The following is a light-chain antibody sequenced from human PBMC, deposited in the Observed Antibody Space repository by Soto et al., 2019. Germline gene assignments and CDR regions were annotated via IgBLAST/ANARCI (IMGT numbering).Light chain of an antibody. CDR1: SSNIGAGYD. V-gene: IGLV1-40*01. Sequence: QAVVTQPPSVSGAPGQRVTISCTGSSSNIGAGYDVHWYQQIPGTAPKLLIYGNSNRPSGVPDRFSGSKSGTSASLAITGHQAEDEADYYCQSHDSSLSGAVFGGGTELTVL. CDR2: GNS. J-gene: IGLJ2*01. CDR3: QSHDSSLSGAV.